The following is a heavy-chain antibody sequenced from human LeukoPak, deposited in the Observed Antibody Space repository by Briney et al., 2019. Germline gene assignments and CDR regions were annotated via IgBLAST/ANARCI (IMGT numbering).Heavy chain of an antibody. CDR3: AKETGIILVRGAVDY. J-gene: IGHJ4*02. Sequence: PGGSLRLSCAASGFTVSRNYLGWVRQPPGKGLEWVSITYSGGTTYYGDSVKGRFTISRDNSKNTLYLHMNSLRAEDTALYYCAKETGIILVRGAVDYWGQGTLVTVSS. D-gene: IGHD3-10*01. V-gene: IGHV3-53*01. CDR1: GFTVSRNY. CDR2: TYSGGTT.